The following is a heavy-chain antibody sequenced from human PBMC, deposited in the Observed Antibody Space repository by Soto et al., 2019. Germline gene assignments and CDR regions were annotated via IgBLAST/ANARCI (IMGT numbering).Heavy chain of an antibody. CDR1: GFSLSTRGVW. V-gene: IGHV2-5*02. J-gene: IGHJ3*02. Sequence: QITLKESGPTLVKLTQTLTLTCTFSGFSLSTRGVWVGWIRQPPGKALEWLALIYWDDDKRYHPSLKSRRTITKNTSKNQVVLTMTNIDPVDKATYYCAHNVHSYAFDIWGQGTMVTVSS. D-gene: IGHD6-6*01. CDR3: AHNVHSYAFDI. CDR2: IYWDDDK.